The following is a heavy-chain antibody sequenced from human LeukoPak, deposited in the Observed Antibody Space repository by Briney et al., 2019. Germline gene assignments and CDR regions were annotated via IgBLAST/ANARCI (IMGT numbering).Heavy chain of an antibody. D-gene: IGHD6-13*01. CDR3: ASVSSSWYGEYFQH. Sequence: ASVKVSCKASGYTFTSYDINWVRQATGQGLEWMGWMNPNSGNTGYAQKFQGRVTMTRNTSISTAYMELSGLRSEDTAVYYCASVSSSWYGEYFQHRGQGTLVTVSS. V-gene: IGHV1-8*01. CDR2: MNPNSGNT. J-gene: IGHJ1*01. CDR1: GYTFTSYD.